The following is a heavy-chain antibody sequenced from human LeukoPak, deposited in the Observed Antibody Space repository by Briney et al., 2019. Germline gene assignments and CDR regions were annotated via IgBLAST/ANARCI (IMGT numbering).Heavy chain of an antibody. CDR3: ARDGDYYDSSGYYNWYFDL. CDR2: INPSVGST. D-gene: IGHD3-22*01. CDR1: GYTFTSYY. J-gene: IGHJ2*01. Sequence: ASVKVSCKASGYTFTSYYMHWVPQAPRQGLECMGIINPSVGSTSYAQKFQGRVTMTRDTSTSTVYMELSSLRSEDTAVYYCARDGDYYDSSGYYNWYFDLWGRGTLVTVSS. V-gene: IGHV1-46*01.